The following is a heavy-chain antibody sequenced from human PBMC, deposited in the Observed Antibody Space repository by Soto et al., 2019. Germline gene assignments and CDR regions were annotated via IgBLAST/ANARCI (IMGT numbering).Heavy chain of an antibody. CDR1: GYTFTNYD. CDR3: ARFVRHQLPTIDF. D-gene: IGHD2-2*01. V-gene: IGHV1-8*01. J-gene: IGHJ4*02. Sequence: ASVKVSCKASGYTFTNYDINWVRQATGQGLEWMGWMNPESGNTGYAQKFQGRVTMTRNTSITTAYMDLSGLRSEDTAVYYCARFVRHQLPTIDFWGQGTLVTVSS. CDR2: MNPESGNT.